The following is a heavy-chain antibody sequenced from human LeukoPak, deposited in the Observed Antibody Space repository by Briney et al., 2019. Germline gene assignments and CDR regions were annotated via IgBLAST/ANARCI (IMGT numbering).Heavy chain of an antibody. D-gene: IGHD6-13*01. J-gene: IGHJ4*02. Sequence: QTGGSLRLSCAASGFTFSSFGMNWVRQAPGKGLEWVSYISDSSTLTYYADSVKGRFTISRDNAKNSLSLQLNSLRDEDTAVYYCARDQQQLVHWGQGTLVTVSS. CDR3: ARDQQQLVH. V-gene: IGHV3-48*02. CDR2: ISDSSTLT. CDR1: GFTFSSFG.